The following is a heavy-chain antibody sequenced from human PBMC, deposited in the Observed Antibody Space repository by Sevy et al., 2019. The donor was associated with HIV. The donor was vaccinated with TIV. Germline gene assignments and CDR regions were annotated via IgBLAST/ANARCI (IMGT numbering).Heavy chain of an antibody. V-gene: IGHV3-15*01. J-gene: IGHJ4*02. CDR1: GFTFSSYG. CDR3: TPTPLSVGY. D-gene: IGHD3-16*02. Sequence: GGSLRLSCAASGFTFSSYGMHWVRQAPGKGLEWVGRIKSKTDGGTTDYAAPVKGRFTISRDDSKNTLYLQMNSLKTEDTAVYYCTPTPLSVGYWGQGTLVTVSS. CDR2: IKSKTDGGTT.